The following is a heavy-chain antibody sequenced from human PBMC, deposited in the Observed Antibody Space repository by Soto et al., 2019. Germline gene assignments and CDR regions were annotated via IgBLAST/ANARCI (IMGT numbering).Heavy chain of an antibody. CDR2: ILNDGSNR. D-gene: IGHD3-10*01. V-gene: IGHV3-33*01. J-gene: IGHJ6*02. CDR3: ARDDEYSGNGMDV. Sequence: QVPLVESGGVVVQPGRSLRLSCAASVFTFSNYGMHWVRQAPGKGLEWVAVILNDGSNRYHADSVKDRFTISRDNSKNTLYLQMNILRAEDTAVYYCARDDEYSGNGMDVWGQGTTVTVS. CDR1: VFTFSNYG.